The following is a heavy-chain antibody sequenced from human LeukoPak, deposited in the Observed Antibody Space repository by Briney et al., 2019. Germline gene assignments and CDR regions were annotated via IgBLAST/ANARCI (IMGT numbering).Heavy chain of an antibody. CDR1: GGSISSGSYY. CDR3: ARDGWGMYYFDY. D-gene: IGHD7-27*01. J-gene: IGHJ4*02. CDR2: IYYSGST. V-gene: IGHV4-39*07. Sequence: SETLSLTCTVSGGSISSGSYYWGWIRQPPGKGLEWIGSIYYSGSTYYNPSLKSRVTISVDTSKNQFSLKLSSVTAADTAVYYCARDGWGMYYFDYWGQGTLVTVSS.